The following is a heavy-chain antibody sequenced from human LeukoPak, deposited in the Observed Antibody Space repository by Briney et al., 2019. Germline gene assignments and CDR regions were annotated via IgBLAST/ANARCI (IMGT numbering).Heavy chain of an antibody. CDR3: ARHVGTYSDH. D-gene: IGHD7-27*01. Sequence: GGSLRLSCAASGFTFSGYWMYWVRQAPGKGLVWVSLINSDGSSTNYADSVKGRFTIARDNAKNTLHLQVNSLRADDSAVYYCARHVGTYSDHWGQGTLVTVSS. V-gene: IGHV3-74*01. CDR1: GFTFSGYW. J-gene: IGHJ4*02. CDR2: INSDGSST.